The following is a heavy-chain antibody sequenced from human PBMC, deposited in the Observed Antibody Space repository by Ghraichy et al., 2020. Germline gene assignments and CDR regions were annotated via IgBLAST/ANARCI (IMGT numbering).Heavy chain of an antibody. V-gene: IGHV4-59*01. CDR1: GGSISSYY. CDR2: IYYSGST. CDR3: ARGIAAAGEQFDP. D-gene: IGHD6-13*01. J-gene: IGHJ5*02. Sequence: SQTLSLTCTVSGGSISSYYWSWIRQPPGKGLEWIGYIYYSGSTNYNPSLKSRVTISVDTSKNQFSLKLSSVTAADTAVYYCARGIAAAGEQFDPWGQGTLVTVSS.